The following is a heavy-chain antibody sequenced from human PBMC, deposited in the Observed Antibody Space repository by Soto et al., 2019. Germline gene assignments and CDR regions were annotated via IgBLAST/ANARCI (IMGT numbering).Heavy chain of an antibody. D-gene: IGHD6-6*01. Sequence: PSETLSLTCAVYGGSFSGYYWSWIRQPPGKGLEWIGEINHSGSTNYNPSLKSRVTISVDTSKNQFSLKLSSVTAADTAVYYCARGGIAARPKFDYWGQGTLVTVSS. V-gene: IGHV4-34*01. CDR2: INHSGST. CDR1: GGSFSGYY. J-gene: IGHJ4*02. CDR3: ARGGIAARPKFDY.